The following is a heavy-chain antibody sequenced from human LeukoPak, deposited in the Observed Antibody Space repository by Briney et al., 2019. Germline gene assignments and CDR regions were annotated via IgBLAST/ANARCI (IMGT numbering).Heavy chain of an antibody. CDR2: IYHSGST. Sequence: SGTLSLTCAVSGGSISSSNWWSWVRQPPGKGLEWIGEIYHSGSTNYNPSLKSRVTISVDTSKNQFSLKLSSVTAADTAVYYCAREERMVRGVMFDYWGQGTLVTVSS. J-gene: IGHJ4*02. V-gene: IGHV4-4*02. CDR1: GGSISSSNW. D-gene: IGHD3-10*01. CDR3: AREERMVRGVMFDY.